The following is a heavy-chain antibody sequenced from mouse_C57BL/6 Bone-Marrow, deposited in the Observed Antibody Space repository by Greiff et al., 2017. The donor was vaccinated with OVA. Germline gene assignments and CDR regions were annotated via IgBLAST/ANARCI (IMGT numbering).Heavy chain of an antibody. V-gene: IGHV1-58*01. CDR3: ASPYYGSSLYAMDY. CDR2: IYIGNGYT. J-gene: IGHJ4*01. Sequence: VQLKESGAELVRPGSSVKMSCKTSGYTFTSYGINWVKQRPGQGLEWIGYIYIGNGYTEYNEKFKGKATLTSDTSSSTAYMQLSSLTSEDSAIYFCASPYYGSSLYAMDYWGQGTSVTVSS. CDR1: GYTFTSYG. D-gene: IGHD1-1*01.